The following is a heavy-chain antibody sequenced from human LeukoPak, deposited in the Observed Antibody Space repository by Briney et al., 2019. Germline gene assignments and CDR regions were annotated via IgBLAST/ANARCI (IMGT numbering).Heavy chain of an antibody. V-gene: IGHV4-34*01. Sequence: SETLSLTCAVYGGSFSGYYWSWIRQPPGKGLEWFGEINHSGSTNYNPSLKSRVTISVDTSKHQFSLKLSSVTAADTAVYYCARARQWLGHFDYWGQGTLVTVSS. J-gene: IGHJ4*02. CDR2: INHSGST. CDR3: ARARQWLGHFDY. CDR1: GGSFSGYY. D-gene: IGHD6-19*01.